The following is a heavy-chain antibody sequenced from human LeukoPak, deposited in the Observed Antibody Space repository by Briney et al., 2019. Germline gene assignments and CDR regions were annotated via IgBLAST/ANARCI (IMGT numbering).Heavy chain of an antibody. CDR2: IYYSGST. CDR3: AREGYYGSGGYMDV. V-gene: IGHV4-31*03. J-gene: IGHJ6*03. Sequence: PSETLSLTCTVSGGSISSGGYYWSWIRQHPGKGLEWIGYIYYSGSTYYNPSLKSRVTISVDTSKNQFSLKLSSVTAADTAVYYCAREGYYGSGGYMDVWGKGTTVTVS. D-gene: IGHD3-10*01. CDR1: GGSISSGGYY.